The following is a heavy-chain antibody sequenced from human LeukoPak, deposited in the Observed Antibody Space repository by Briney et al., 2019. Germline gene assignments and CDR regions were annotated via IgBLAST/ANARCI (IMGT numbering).Heavy chain of an antibody. D-gene: IGHD5-18*01. CDR1: GFTVSSNY. V-gene: IGHV3-66*01. Sequence: PGGSLRLSCAASGFTVSSNYMSWVRQAPGKGLEWVSVIYSGGSTYYADSVKGRFTISRDNSKNTLYLQMNSLRAEDTAVYYCARDHRELGYSYGYDYWGQGTLVTVSS. CDR3: ARDHRELGYSYGYDY. J-gene: IGHJ4*02. CDR2: IYSGGST.